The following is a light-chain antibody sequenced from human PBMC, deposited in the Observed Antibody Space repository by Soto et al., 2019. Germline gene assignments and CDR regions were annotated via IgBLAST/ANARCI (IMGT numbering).Light chain of an antibody. Sequence: EVVMTQSPATLSVSPGERVTLSCRASQSINAHLAWYQQKPGQAPRLLIHGASTRATGIPARLSGSGFGTEFLLTISSLLCEDCASYYFPQYNTWLWPFGLGTKVEI. CDR1: QSINAH. V-gene: IGKV3-15*01. CDR3: PQYNTWLWP. CDR2: GAS. J-gene: IGKJ1*01.